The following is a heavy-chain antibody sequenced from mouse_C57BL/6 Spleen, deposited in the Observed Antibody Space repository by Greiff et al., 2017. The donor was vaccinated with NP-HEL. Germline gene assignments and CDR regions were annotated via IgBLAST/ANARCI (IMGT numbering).Heavy chain of an antibody. CDR3: ARDHYYGSSYGWYFDV. J-gene: IGHJ1*03. D-gene: IGHD1-1*01. V-gene: IGHV5-17*01. CDR1: GFTFSDYG. Sequence: EVHLVESGGGLVKPGGSLKLSCAASGFTFSDYGMHWVRQAPEKGLEWVAYISSGSSTIYYADTVKGRFTISRDNAKDTLFLQMTSLRCEDTAMYYCARDHYYGSSYGWYFDVWGTGTTVTVSS. CDR2: ISSGSSTI.